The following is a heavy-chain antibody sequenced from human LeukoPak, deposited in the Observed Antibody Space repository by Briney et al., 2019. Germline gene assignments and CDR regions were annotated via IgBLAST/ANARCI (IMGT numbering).Heavy chain of an antibody. CDR2: IYSGGST. V-gene: IGHV3-66*01. D-gene: IGHD5-12*01. Sequence: PGGSLRLSCAASGFTVSSNYMSWVRQAPGKRLEWVSVIYSGGSTYYADSVKGRFTISRDNSKNTLYLQMTSLRAEDTAVYYCARDRVATGAYYYYYGMDVWGQGTTVTVSS. CDR3: ARDRVATGAYYYYYGMDV. CDR1: GFTVSSNY. J-gene: IGHJ6*02.